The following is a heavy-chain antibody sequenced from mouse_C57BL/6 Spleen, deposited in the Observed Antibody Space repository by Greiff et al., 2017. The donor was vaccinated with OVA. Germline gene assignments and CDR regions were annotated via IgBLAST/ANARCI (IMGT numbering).Heavy chain of an antibody. CDR2: IDPSDSYT. CDR3: ALITTVVATDY. D-gene: IGHD1-1*01. CDR1: GYTFTSYW. Sequence: QVQLKQPGAELVMPGASVKLSCKASGYTFTSYWMHWVKQRPGQGLEWIGEIDPSDSYTNYNQKFKGKSTLTVDKSSSTAYMQLSSLTSEDSAVYYCALITTVVATDYWGQGTTLTVSS. V-gene: IGHV1-69*01. J-gene: IGHJ2*01.